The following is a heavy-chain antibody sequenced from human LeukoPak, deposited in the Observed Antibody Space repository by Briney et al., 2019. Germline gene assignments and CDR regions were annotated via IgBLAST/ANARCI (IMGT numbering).Heavy chain of an antibody. CDR3: ARDGGRAAAGTAYYFDY. D-gene: IGHD6-13*01. V-gene: IGHV6-1*01. CDR1: GDSVSTKTAS. Sequence: SQTLSLTCAISGDSVSTKTASWNWIRRSPSRGLEWLGRTYYSFEFYNDYAVSVKGRIAIHPDTSKNQFSLKLSSVSAADTAVYYCARDGGRAAAGTAYYFDYWGQGTLVTVSS. J-gene: IGHJ4*02. CDR2: TYYSFEFYN.